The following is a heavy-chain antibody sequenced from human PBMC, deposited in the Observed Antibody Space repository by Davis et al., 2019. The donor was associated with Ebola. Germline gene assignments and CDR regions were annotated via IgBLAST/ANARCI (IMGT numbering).Heavy chain of an antibody. CDR1: GGSISSSSYY. Sequence: MPSETLSLTCTVSGGSISSSSYYWGWIRQPPGKGLEWIGSIYHSGSTNYNPSLKSRVTIPVDKSKNQFSLKLSSVTAADTAVYYCARDPTYGSGSYFDYWGQGTLVTVSS. D-gene: IGHD3-10*01. CDR3: ARDPTYGSGSYFDY. J-gene: IGHJ4*02. V-gene: IGHV4-39*07. CDR2: IYHSGST.